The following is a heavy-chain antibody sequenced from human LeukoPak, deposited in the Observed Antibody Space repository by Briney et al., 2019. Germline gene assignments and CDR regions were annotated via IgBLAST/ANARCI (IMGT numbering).Heavy chain of an antibody. V-gene: IGHV3-48*01. J-gene: IGHJ6*03. CDR2: ISSSSSTI. CDR1: GFTFSSYG. CDR3: ARIRHGIAAAGTYYYYYMDV. Sequence: GGSLRLSCAASGFTFSSYGMHWVRQAPGKGLEWVSYISSSSSTIYYADSVKGRFTISRDNAKNSLYLQMNSLRAEDTAVYYCARIRHGIAAAGTYYYYYMDVWGKGTTVTVSS. D-gene: IGHD6-13*01.